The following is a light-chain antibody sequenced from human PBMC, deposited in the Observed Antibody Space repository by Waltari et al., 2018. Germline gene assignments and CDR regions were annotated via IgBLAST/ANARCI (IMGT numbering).Light chain of an antibody. Sequence: QSALTQPASVSGTPGQSITISCTGTTSDVGNYNLASWYQHHPGKAPKLIVCEVITRPSGVADRFSGSKSGNTASLTISGLQAEDEADYYCCSYAGSGTYIFGTGTKVTVL. J-gene: IGLJ1*01. CDR1: TSDVGNYNL. V-gene: IGLV2-23*02. CDR2: EVI. CDR3: CSYAGSGTYI.